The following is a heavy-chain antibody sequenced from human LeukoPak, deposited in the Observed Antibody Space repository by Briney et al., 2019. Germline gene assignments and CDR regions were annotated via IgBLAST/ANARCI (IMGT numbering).Heavy chain of an antibody. J-gene: IGHJ4*02. CDR3: ARGWRKSSGWPTSKGGGNFDY. Sequence: PSETLSLTCAVYGGSFSGYYWSWIRQPPGKGLEWIGEINHSGSTNYNPSLKSRVTISVDTSKNQFSLKLSSVTAADTAVYYCARGWRKSSGWPTSKGGGNFDYWGQGTLVTVSS. D-gene: IGHD6-19*01. CDR1: GGSFSGYY. CDR2: INHSGST. V-gene: IGHV4-34*01.